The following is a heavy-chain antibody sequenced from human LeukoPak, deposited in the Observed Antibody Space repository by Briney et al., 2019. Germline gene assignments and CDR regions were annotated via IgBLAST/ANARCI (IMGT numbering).Heavy chain of an antibody. CDR2: INPNSGGT. Sequence: EASVKVSCKASGYAFTGYYMHWVRQAPGQGLEWMGWINPNSGGTNYAQKFQGRVTMTRDTSISTAYMGLSRLRSDDTAVYYCARGITMVRGVIYFDYWGQGTLVTVSS. D-gene: IGHD3-10*01. V-gene: IGHV1-2*02. J-gene: IGHJ4*02. CDR3: ARGITMVRGVIYFDY. CDR1: GYAFTGYY.